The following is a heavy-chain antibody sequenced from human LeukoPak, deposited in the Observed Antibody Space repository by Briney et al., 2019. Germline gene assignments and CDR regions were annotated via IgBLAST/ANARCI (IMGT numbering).Heavy chain of an antibody. D-gene: IGHD6-19*01. CDR2: IYYSVST. Sequence: SETLSLTCTVSGGSISSSSSYWGWIRQPPGKGLEWNGCIYYSVSTYYHPSLKSRVTIPVDTSKNQFSLKLSSVTAADTAVYYCARHDRHSRGWGYYYYMDVLGKGTTVTISS. V-gene: IGHV4-39*01. CDR3: ARHDRHSRGWGYYYYMDV. CDR1: GGSISSSSSY. J-gene: IGHJ6*03.